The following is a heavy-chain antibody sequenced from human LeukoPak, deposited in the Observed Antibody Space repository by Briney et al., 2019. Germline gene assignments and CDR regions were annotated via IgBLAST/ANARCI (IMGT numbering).Heavy chain of an antibody. CDR1: GGSVSSGSYY. Sequence: PSETLSLTCTVSGGSVSSGSYYWSWIRQPPGKGLEWIGYIYYNGSTNYNPSLKSRVTISVDTSKNQFSLKLSSVTAADTAVYYCSGQVSYYYGMDVWGKGTTVTVSS. V-gene: IGHV4-61*01. J-gene: IGHJ6*04. CDR2: IYYNGST. CDR3: SGQVSYYYGMDV.